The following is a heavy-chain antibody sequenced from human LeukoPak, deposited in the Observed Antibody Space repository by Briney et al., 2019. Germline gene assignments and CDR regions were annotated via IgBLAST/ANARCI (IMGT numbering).Heavy chain of an antibody. CDR2: ISGSGGST. CDR1: GFTFSSYA. Sequence: PGGSLRLSCAASGFTFSSYAMSWVRQAPGKGLEWVSAISGSGGSTYYADSVKGRFTISRDNSKSTLYLQMNSLRAEDTAVYYCAKLVGFREFGASLYYYYYMDVWGKGTTVTVSS. CDR3: AKLVGFREFGASLYYYYYMDV. D-gene: IGHD3-10*01. J-gene: IGHJ6*03. V-gene: IGHV3-23*01.